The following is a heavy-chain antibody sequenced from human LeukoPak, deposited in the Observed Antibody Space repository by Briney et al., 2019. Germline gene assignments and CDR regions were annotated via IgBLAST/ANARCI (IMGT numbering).Heavy chain of an antibody. CDR1: GGSISSSSYY. Sequence: SETLSLTCTVSGGSISSSSYYWGWIRQPPGKGLEWIGTFYYRGSTYYSPASKSHFSLKLSSVTAADTAVYYCARDKAGYTEYWGQGTLVTVSS. D-gene: IGHD5-18*01. CDR3: ARDKAGYTEY. CDR2: FYYRGST. J-gene: IGHJ4*02. V-gene: IGHV4-39*02.